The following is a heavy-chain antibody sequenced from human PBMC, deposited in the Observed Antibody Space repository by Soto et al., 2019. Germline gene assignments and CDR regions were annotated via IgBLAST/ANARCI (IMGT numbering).Heavy chain of an antibody. J-gene: IGHJ4*02. CDR1: GGTFSTYA. D-gene: IGHD5-18*01. CDR2: IIPMFGTA. V-gene: IGHV1-69*12. CDR3: ASGIQLWLRRINDGYAG. Sequence: QVQLVQSGAEVKKPESSVKVSCKARGGTFSTYAISWVRQAPGQGLEWMGGIIPMFGTANYAQRFQDRVTLTADEPTNTVYTELASLRSEDTAVYFCASGIQLWLRRINDGYAGWGQGNLVTVSS.